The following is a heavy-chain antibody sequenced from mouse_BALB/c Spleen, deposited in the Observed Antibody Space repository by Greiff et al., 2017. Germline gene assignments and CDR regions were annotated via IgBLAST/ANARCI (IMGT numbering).Heavy chain of an antibody. J-gene: IGHJ3*01. Sequence: VQLQQSGAELVRPGASVKLSCKASGYTFTSYWINWVKQRPGQGLEWIGNIYPSDSYTNYNQKFKDKATLTVDKSSSTAYMQLSSPTSEDSAVYYCTRCYRYDVAWFAYWGQGTLVTVSA. CDR3: TRCYRYDVAWFAY. V-gene: IGHV1-69*02. CDR2: IYPSDSYT. D-gene: IGHD2-14*01. CDR1: GYTFTSYW.